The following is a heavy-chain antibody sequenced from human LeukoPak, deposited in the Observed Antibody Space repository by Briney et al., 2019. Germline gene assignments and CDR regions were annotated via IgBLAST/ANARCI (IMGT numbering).Heavy chain of an antibody. CDR1: GGSISSYY. CDR2: IYYSGST. Sequence: SETLSLTCTVSGGSISSYYWSWIRQPPGKGLGWIGYIYYSGSTNYNPSLKSRVTISVDTSKNQFSLKLSSVTAADTAVYYCARGDPGRGWFDPWGQGTLVTVSP. CDR3: ARGDPGRGWFDP. V-gene: IGHV4-59*01. J-gene: IGHJ5*02.